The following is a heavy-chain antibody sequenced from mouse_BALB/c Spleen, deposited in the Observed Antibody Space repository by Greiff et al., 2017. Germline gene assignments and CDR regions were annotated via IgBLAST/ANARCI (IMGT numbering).Heavy chain of an antibody. CDR2: ISSGGST. J-gene: IGHJ4*01. CDR3: ARGLYAMDY. CDR1: GFTFSSYA. Sequence: DVQLVESGGGLVKPGGSLKLSCAASGFTFSSYAMSWVRQTPEKRLEWVASISSGGSTYYPDSVKGRFTISRDNARNILYLQMSSLRSEDTAMYYCARGLYAMDYWGQGTSVTVSS. V-gene: IGHV5-6-5*01.